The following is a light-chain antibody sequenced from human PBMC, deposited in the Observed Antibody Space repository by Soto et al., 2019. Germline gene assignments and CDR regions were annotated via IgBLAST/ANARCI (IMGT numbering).Light chain of an antibody. CDR3: APYTSRATYV. CDR1: SSDVGGYNW. J-gene: IGLJ1*01. Sequence: QSVLTQPASVSGSPGQSITISCTGTSSDVGGYNWVSWYQQLPDRAPKLLISEVSIRPSGVSGRFTGSKSGNTASLTISGLLAEDGGDYFCAPYTSRATYVFGTGTKVTVL. V-gene: IGLV2-14*01. CDR2: EVS.